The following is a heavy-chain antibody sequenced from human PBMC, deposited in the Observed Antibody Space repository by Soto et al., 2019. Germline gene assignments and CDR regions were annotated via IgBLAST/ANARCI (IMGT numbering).Heavy chain of an antibody. D-gene: IGHD4-17*01. CDR2: ISSSSRYI. V-gene: IGHV3-21*01. Sequence: GGSLRLSCAASGFTFSSYSMNWVRQAPGKGLEWVSSISSSSRYIYYADSVKGRFTISRDKDKKSLYLQINSLRAEDTAVYYCARWPTVTYYYYYGMDVWGQGTPVTV. J-gene: IGHJ6*01. CDR3: ARWPTVTYYYYYGMDV. CDR1: GFTFSSYS.